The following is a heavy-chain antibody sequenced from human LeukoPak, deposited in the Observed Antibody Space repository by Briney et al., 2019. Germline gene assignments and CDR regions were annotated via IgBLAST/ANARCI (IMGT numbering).Heavy chain of an antibody. V-gene: IGHV1-69*05. J-gene: IGHJ3*02. CDR1: GGTFSSYA. CDR2: NIPIFTTS. CDR3: ARDHGEDTRDAFDI. Sequence: AVTVSCKSSGGTFSSYAISWVRQARGQGLEWMGRNIPIFTTSKYAQKFEGRVTITTDESTSTAYMELSSPRSEDTAVYYCARDHGEDTRDAFDIWGQGTMVTVSS. D-gene: IGHD3-10*01.